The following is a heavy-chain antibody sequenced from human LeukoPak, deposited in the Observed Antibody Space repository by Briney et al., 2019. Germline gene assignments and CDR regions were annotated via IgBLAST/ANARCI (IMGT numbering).Heavy chain of an antibody. D-gene: IGHD3-22*01. V-gene: IGHV5-51*01. CDR1: GYSFTSYW. J-gene: IGHJ4*02. CDR2: IYPGDSDT. Sequence: GESLKISCKGSGYSFTSYWIGWVRQMPGKGLEWMGIIYPGDSDTRYNPSFQGQVTISADKSISTAYLQWSSLKASDTAMYYCATGPYYYDSSGYYDGLDYWGQGTLVTVSS. CDR3: ATGPYYYDSSGYYDGLDY.